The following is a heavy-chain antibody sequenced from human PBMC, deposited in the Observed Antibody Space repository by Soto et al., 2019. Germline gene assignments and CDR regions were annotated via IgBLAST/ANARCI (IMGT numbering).Heavy chain of an antibody. CDR2: IIPMFGTA. V-gene: IGHV1-69*12. J-gene: IGHJ4*02. CDR3: ACGIQLCRRRINNGYSG. Sequence: QVQLVQSGAEVKKPESSVKVSCKAPGGTFSTYAISWVRQAPGKGLEWMGGIIPMFGTANYAQRFQDSVRITENESTNTVYMELSSLRSEDTAVYSCACGIQLCRRRINNGYSGWSQGTLVTVSS. D-gene: IGHD5-18*01. CDR1: GGTFSTYA.